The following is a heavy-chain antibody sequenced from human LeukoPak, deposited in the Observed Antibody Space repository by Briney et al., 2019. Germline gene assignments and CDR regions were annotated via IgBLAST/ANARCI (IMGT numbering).Heavy chain of an antibody. Sequence: PSETLSLTCTVSGGSISSGSYYWSWIRQPPGKGLEWIGYIYYSGSTNYNPSLKSRVTISVDTSKNQFSLKLSSVTAADTAVYYCARDYYDSSGYYHDAFDIWGQGTMVTVSS. CDR3: ARDYYDSSGYYHDAFDI. CDR1: GGSISSGSYY. CDR2: IYYSGST. V-gene: IGHV4-61*01. D-gene: IGHD3-22*01. J-gene: IGHJ3*02.